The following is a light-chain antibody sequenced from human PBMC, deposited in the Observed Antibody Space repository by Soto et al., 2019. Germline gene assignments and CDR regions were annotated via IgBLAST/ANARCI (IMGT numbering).Light chain of an antibody. CDR3: HQSDCYRS. J-gene: IGKJ4*02. Sequence: DIQMTQSPATLSASVGDRVTITCRASQSISTFLAWYQHKPGKAPRLLIYEASILERGVPSRFSGSGSGTEFTPTITSLQADDFGTYCCHQSDCYRSCGRGTRVETK. V-gene: IGKV1-5*03. CDR2: EAS. CDR1: QSISTF.